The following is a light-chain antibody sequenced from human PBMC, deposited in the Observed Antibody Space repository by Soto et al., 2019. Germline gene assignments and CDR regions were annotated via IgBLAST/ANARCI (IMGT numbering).Light chain of an antibody. CDR1: QSVSSS. Sequence: EIVMTQSPATLSVSPGERATLSCRASQSVSSSLAWYQQKPGQPPRLLMSGTSNRATGTPDRFSGSGSGTDFTLTISRLEPEDFAVYYCQQYGSSGTFGQGTKVDIK. V-gene: IGKV3-20*01. CDR2: GTS. J-gene: IGKJ1*01. CDR3: QQYGSSGT.